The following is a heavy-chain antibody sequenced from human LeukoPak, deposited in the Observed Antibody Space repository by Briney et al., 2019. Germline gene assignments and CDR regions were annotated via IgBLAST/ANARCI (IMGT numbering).Heavy chain of an antibody. CDR1: GFTFSSYD. J-gene: IGHJ6*02. D-gene: IGHD3-9*01. Sequence: GGSLRLSCAASGFTFSSYDMHWVRQATGKGLEWVSAIGTAGDTYYPGSVKGRFTISRENAKNSLYLQMNSLRAGDAAVYYCARGLVDILTGYHYGMDVWGQGTTVTVSS. V-gene: IGHV3-13*01. CDR2: IGTAGDT. CDR3: ARGLVDILTGYHYGMDV.